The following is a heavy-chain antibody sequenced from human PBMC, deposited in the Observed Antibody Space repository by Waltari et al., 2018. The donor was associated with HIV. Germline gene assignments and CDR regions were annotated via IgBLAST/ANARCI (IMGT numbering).Heavy chain of an antibody. Sequence: EVQLVESGGGLVQPGGSLRLSCSASGFNFSNYPIHWVRQAPGKGLEYVSTITSHGKNTYYVDAVKGRFTISRDNSKNMLYLQMRSLRAEDTALYYCVKDSGYNSSGGAFDIWGQGTMVIVSS. CDR1: GFNFSNYP. CDR2: ITSHGKNT. D-gene: IGHD3-22*01. J-gene: IGHJ3*02. CDR3: VKDSGYNSSGGAFDI. V-gene: IGHV3-64D*06.